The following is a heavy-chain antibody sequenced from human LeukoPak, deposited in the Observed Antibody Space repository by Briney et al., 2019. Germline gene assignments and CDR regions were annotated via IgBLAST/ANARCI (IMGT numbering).Heavy chain of an antibody. CDR2: VYPADSDI. CDR3: ARQEYCSGGSCYTWFDP. D-gene: IGHD2-15*01. CDR1: GYSINNYW. J-gene: IGHJ5*02. Sequence: GESLKISCKGSGYSINNYWIGWVRQMPGKGLEWMGIVYPADSDIRYSPSFQGQVTISADKSISTAYLQWSSLKASDTAIYYCARQEYCSGGSCYTWFDPWGQGTLVIVSS. V-gene: IGHV5-51*01.